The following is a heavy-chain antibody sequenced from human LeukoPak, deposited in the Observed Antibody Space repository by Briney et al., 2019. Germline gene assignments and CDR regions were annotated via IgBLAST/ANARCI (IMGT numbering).Heavy chain of an antibody. Sequence: GGSLRLSCAASGFTFSSYSMNWVRQAPGKGLEWVSSISSSSSYIYYADSVKGRFTISRDNAKNSLYLQMNSLRAEDTAVYYCASGTVNYYDSGFDYWGQGTLVTVSS. J-gene: IGHJ4*02. CDR3: ASGTVNYYDSGFDY. CDR2: ISSSSSYI. CDR1: GFTFSSYS. V-gene: IGHV3-21*01. D-gene: IGHD3-22*01.